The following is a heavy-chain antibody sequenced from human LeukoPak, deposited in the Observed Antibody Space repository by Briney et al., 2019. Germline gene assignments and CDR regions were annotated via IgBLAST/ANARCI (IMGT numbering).Heavy chain of an antibody. J-gene: IGHJ4*02. CDR2: ISAYNGNT. CDR1: GYTFTSYG. D-gene: IGHD3-22*01. V-gene: IGHV1-18*01. CDR3: ARDTRYYYDSSGRGGFDY. Sequence: GASVKVSCKASGYTFTSYGISWVRQAPGQGLEWMGWISAYNGNTNYAQKLQGRVTMTTDTSTSTAYMELRSLSSDDTAVYYCARDTRYYYDSSGRGGFDYWGQETLVTVSS.